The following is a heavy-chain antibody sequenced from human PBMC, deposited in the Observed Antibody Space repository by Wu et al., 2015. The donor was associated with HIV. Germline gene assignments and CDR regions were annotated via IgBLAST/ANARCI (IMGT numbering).Heavy chain of an antibody. CDR1: GGTFSSYA. CDR2: IIPIFGTA. Sequence: QVQLVQSGAEVKKPGSSVKVSCKASGGTFSSYAISWVRQAPGQGLEWMGGIIPIFGTANYAQKFQGRVTITADESTSTAYMELSSLRSEDTAVYYCASLGGYYYGSGSYGFDYWGQGTLVTGLL. J-gene: IGHJ4*02. V-gene: IGHV1-69*12. D-gene: IGHD3-10*01. CDR3: ASLGGYYYGSGSYGFDY.